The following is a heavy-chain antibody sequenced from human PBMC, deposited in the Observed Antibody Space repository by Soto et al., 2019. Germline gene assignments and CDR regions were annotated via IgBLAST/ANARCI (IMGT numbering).Heavy chain of an antibody. Sequence: QITLKESGPTPVKPTQTLTLTCTFSGFSLTTSGVGVGWIRQPPGKALEWLALISWDDDKLYSPSLKSRLTITKDTSRSQVVRIMTNRAPIDAATCFSAHRDVCGEFDSWGQGTLVTFSS. CDR3: AHRDVCGEFDS. D-gene: IGHD2-8*01. CDR1: GFSLTTSGVG. CDR2: ISWDDDK. V-gene: IGHV2-5*02. J-gene: IGHJ5*01.